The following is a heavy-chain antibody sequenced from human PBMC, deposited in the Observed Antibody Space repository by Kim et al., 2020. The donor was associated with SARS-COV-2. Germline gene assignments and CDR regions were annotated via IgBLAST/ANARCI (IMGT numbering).Heavy chain of an antibody. CDR2: IWYDGSNK. D-gene: IGHD3-3*01. V-gene: IGHV3-33*01. Sequence: GGSLRLSCAASGFTFSSYGMHWVRQAPGKGLEWVAVIWYDGSNKYYADSVKGRFTISRDNSKNTLYLQMNSLRAEDTAVYYCARGEGDYYDFWSGYQTRYYYYGMDVWGQGTTVTVSS. CDR1: GFTFSSYG. J-gene: IGHJ6*02. CDR3: ARGEGDYYDFWSGYQTRYYYYGMDV.